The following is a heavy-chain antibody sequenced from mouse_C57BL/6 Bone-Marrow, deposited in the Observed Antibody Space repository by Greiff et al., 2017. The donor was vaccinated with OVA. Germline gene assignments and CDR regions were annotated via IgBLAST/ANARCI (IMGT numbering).Heavy chain of an antibody. V-gene: IGHV5-4*03. CDR2: ISDGGSYT. J-gene: IGHJ2*01. D-gene: IGHD1-1*02. Sequence: EVKVVESGGGLVKPGGSLKLSCAASGFTFSSYAMSWVRQTPEKRLEWVATISDGGSYTYYPDNVKGRFTISRDNAKNNLYLQMSHLKSEDTAMYYCARAGGLFDYWGQGTTLTVSS. CDR1: GFTFSSYA. CDR3: ARAGGLFDY.